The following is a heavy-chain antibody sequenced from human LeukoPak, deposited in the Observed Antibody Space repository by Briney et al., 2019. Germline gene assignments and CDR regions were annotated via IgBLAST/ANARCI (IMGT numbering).Heavy chain of an antibody. J-gene: IGHJ4*02. CDR1: GFTFSIYA. CDR2: IWYDGSNK. CDR3: ARAASILIAVAGTYFDY. Sequence: GGSLRLSCAASGFTFSIYAMSWVRQAPGKGLEWVAVIWYDGSNKYYADSVKGRFTISRDNSKNTLYLQMNSLRAEDTAVYYCARAASILIAVAGTYFDYWGQGTLVTVSS. D-gene: IGHD6-19*01. V-gene: IGHV3-33*08.